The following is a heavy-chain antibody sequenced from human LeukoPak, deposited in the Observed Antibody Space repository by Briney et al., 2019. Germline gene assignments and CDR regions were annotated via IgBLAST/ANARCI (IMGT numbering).Heavy chain of an antibody. J-gene: IGHJ4*02. CDR3: ARRGYYYDSSGYYYFDY. CDR2: ISGSGGST. CDR1: GFTFSSYA. Sequence: GGSLRLSCAASGFTFSSYAMSWVRQAPGKGPEWVSAISGSGGSTYYADSVKGRFTISRDNSKNTLYLQMNSLRAEDTAVYYCARRGYYYDSSGYYYFDYWGQGTLVTVSS. D-gene: IGHD3-22*01. V-gene: IGHV3-23*01.